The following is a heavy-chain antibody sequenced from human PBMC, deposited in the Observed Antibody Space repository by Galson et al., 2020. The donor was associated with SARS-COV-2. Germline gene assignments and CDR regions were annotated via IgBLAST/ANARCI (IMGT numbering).Heavy chain of an antibody. CDR3: AHHINSCYDPTFDY. CDR2: IYWDDDK. V-gene: IGHV2-5*02. CDR1: GFSLTTSGVG. Sequence: KMSGPTLVKPTQTLTLTCTFSGFSLTTSGVGVGWIRQPPGKALEWLALIYWDDDKRYSPSLKSRLTITKDTSKNQVVLTMTNMDPVDTATYHCAHHINSCYDPTFDYWGQGTLVTVSS. D-gene: IGHD5-12*01. J-gene: IGHJ4*02.